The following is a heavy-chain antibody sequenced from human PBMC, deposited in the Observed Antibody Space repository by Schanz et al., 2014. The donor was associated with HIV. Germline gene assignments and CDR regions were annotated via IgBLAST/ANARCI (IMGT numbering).Heavy chain of an antibody. CDR2: IIPIFGRS. V-gene: IGHV1-69*01. CDR1: GGTFSSHG. CDR3: ARDQWVAYYYYGMDV. D-gene: IGHD6-19*01. J-gene: IGHJ6*02. Sequence: QVHLVQSGAEVKTPGSSLKISCKASGGTFSSHGIGWVRQAPGQGLEWIGGIIPIFGRSDYAQRFQGRVTITADESTNTAYMQLSSLRFEDTAVYYCARDQWVAYYYYGMDVWGQGTTVTVSS.